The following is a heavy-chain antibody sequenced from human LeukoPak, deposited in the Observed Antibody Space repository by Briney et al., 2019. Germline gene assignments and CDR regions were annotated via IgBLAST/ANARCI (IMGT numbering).Heavy chain of an antibody. CDR2: IYPGDSDT. CDR3: ARLRYYDILPRYGMDV. V-gene: IGHV5-51*01. Sequence: GESLKISCKGSGYSFTSYWIGWVSQMPGKGLEWMGIIYPGDSDTRYSPSFQGQVTISADKSISTAYLQWSSLKASDTAMYYCARLRYYDILPRYGMDVWGQGTTVTVSS. CDR1: GYSFTSYW. D-gene: IGHD3-9*01. J-gene: IGHJ6*02.